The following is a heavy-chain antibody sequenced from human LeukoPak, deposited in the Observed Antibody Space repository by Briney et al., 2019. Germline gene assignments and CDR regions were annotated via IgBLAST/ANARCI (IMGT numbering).Heavy chain of an antibody. V-gene: IGHV3-33*01. D-gene: IGHD3-22*01. CDR3: ARVSSDSSGYFVDY. J-gene: IGHJ4*02. CDR1: GFTFSSYG. Sequence: PGGSLRLSCAASGFTFSSYGMHWVRQAPGKGLEWVAVIWYDGSNKYYADSVKGRFTISRDNSKNTLYLQMNSLRAEDTAVYYCARVSSDSSGYFVDYWGQGTLVTVSS. CDR2: IWYDGSNK.